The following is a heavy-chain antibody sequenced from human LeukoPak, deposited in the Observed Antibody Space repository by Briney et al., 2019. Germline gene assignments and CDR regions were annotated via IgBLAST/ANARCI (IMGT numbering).Heavy chain of an antibody. J-gene: IGHJ4*02. CDR3: AKGGAPQWELLSYFDY. D-gene: IGHD1-26*01. CDR2: ISGSGGST. CDR1: GFTFSSYA. V-gene: IGHV3-23*01. Sequence: QSGGSLRLSCAASGFTFSSYAMSWVRRAPGKGLEWVSAISGSGGSTYYADSVKGRFTISRDISKNTLYLQMNSLRAEDTAVYYCAKGGAPQWELLSYFDYWGQGTLVTVSS.